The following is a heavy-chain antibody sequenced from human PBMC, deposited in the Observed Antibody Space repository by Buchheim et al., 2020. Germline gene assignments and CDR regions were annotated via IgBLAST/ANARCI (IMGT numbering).Heavy chain of an antibody. D-gene: IGHD3-10*01. CDR3: ARDISVTMVRGVLDY. Sequence: QVQLVESGGGVVQPGRSLRLSCAASGFTFSSYAMHWVRQAPGKGLEWVAVISYDGSNKYYADSVKGRFTISRDNSKNTLYLQMNSRRAEDTAVYYCARDISVTMVRGVLDYWGQGTL. CDR2: ISYDGSNK. J-gene: IGHJ4*02. V-gene: IGHV3-30-3*01. CDR1: GFTFSSYA.